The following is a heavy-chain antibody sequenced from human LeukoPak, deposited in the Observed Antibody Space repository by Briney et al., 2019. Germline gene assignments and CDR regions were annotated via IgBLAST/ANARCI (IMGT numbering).Heavy chain of an antibody. J-gene: IGHJ3*02. CDR3: ARVASQQLVQADAFDI. CDR1: GGSISSSSYY. CDR2: INHSGST. V-gene: IGHV4-39*07. D-gene: IGHD6-13*01. Sequence: PSETLSLTCTVSGGSISSSSYYWSWIRQPPGKGLEWIGEINHSGSTNYNPSLKSRVTISLDTSKNQFSLRLSSVTAADTAVYYCARVASQQLVQADAFDIWGQGTMVTVSS.